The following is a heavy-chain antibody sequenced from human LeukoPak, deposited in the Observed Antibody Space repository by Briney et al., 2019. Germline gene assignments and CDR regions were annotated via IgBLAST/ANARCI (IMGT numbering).Heavy chain of an antibody. D-gene: IGHD5-24*01. CDR3: FYGSTNAYHYYGMDV. J-gene: IGHJ6*02. V-gene: IGHV4-39*01. Sequence: PSETLSLTCTVSGGSISSSSYYWGWIRQPPGKGLEWIGSIYYSGSTYYNPSLKSRVTISVDTSKNQFSPKLSSVTAADTAVYYSFYGSTNAYHYYGMDVWGQGTTVTVSS. CDR1: GGSISSSSYY. CDR2: IYYSGST.